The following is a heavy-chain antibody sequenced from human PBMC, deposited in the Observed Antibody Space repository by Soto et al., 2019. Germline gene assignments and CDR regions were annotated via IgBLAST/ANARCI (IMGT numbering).Heavy chain of an antibody. CDR3: AKDRYDYYGSGSYYGMDV. CDR2: ISWNSGSI. Sequence: GGSLRLSCVASGFDFDDYAMHWVRRAPGKGLEWVAAISWNSGSIGYADSVKGRSTISRDNVKNSLYLQMNSLGAEDTALYYCAKDRYDYYGSGSYYGMDVWGQGTTVTVSS. D-gene: IGHD3-10*01. V-gene: IGHV3-9*01. CDR1: GFDFDDYA. J-gene: IGHJ6*02.